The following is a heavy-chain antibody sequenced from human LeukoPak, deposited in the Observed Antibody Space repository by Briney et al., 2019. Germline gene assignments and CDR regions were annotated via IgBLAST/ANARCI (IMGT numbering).Heavy chain of an antibody. D-gene: IGHD3-22*01. CDR1: GYTFTDYY. J-gene: IGHJ6*02. V-gene: IGHV1-2*02. Sequence: GASVTVSFKGSGYTFTDYYMHWVRQAPGQGLEWMGWINVNSGGTNYAQKFQGRVTMTSDTSISTAYMELNRLRSDDTAVFYCARAYDSSGPDQYYYGMDVWGQGTTVTVSS. CDR2: INVNSGGT. CDR3: ARAYDSSGPDQYYYGMDV.